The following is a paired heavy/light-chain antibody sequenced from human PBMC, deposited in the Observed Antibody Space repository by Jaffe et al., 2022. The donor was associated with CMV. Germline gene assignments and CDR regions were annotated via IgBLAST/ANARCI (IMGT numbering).Light chain of an antibody. V-gene: IGLV1-40*01. Sequence: QSVLTQPPSVSGAPGQRVTISCTGSSSNIGADYDVHWYQQLPGTAPKLLIYATDNRPSGVPDRFSGSRSGSSASLAITGLQPEDEADYYCQSYDTGLSFPVVFGGGTKLTVL. CDR1: SSNIGADYD. CDR3: QSYDTGLSFPVV. CDR2: ATD. J-gene: IGLJ2*01.
Heavy chain of an antibody. V-gene: IGHV3-73*02. CDR3: VRHGGGSPLSKYYYYYGMDV. CDR2: IRSKANHYAT. Sequence: EVQLVESGGGLVQPGGSLKLSCAASGVTLSGSEVHWVRQVPGKGLEWVGRIRSKANHYATAYAAPVTGKFTISRDDFMNRAYLQMNSLKVEDTATYYCVRHGGGSPLSKYYYYYGMDVWGQGTTVTVSS. CDR1: GVTLSGSE. D-gene: IGHD2-15*01. J-gene: IGHJ6*02.